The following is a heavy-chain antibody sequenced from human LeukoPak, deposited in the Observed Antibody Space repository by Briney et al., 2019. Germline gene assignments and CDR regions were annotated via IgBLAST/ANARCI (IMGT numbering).Heavy chain of an antibody. V-gene: IGHV3-21*01. CDR3: ARDVASEP. CDR1: GFTFSVYS. J-gene: IGHJ5*02. D-gene: IGHD5-12*01. Sequence: GGSLRLSCAASGFTFSVYSMNWVRQAPGRGLEWVSSISSSNSYTYYADSVRGRFTIPRDNAKNSLYLQMNSLRAEDTAVYYCARDVASEPWGQGTLVTVSS. CDR2: ISSSNSYT.